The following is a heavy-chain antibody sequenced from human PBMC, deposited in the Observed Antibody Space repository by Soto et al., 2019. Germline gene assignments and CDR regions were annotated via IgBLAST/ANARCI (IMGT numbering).Heavy chain of an antibody. J-gene: IGHJ4*02. D-gene: IGHD1-1*01. CDR1: GFTVSNNY. V-gene: IGHV3-66*01. CDR3: ARDGTYNWV. CDR2: IYSGGAT. Sequence: EVQLVESGGGLVQPGGSLRLSFAASGFTVSNNYMRWVRQAPGKGLEWVSLIYSGGATYYADSVKGRFTISRDNSKNTLYLQMNSLRAEDTAVYYCARDGTYNWVGGQGILVNVSS.